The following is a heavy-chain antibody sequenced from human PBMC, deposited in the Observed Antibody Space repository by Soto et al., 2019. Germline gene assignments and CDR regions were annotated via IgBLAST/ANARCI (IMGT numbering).Heavy chain of an antibody. V-gene: IGHV1-46*01. CDR1: GYPFTAYY. CDR2: VNPSVNST. CDR3: ARGPPRGAYTTHIDH. Sequence: QVQLVQSGAELKKPGASVKVSCKASGYPFTAYYIHWIRQAPGQGLQWMGRVNPSVNSTTYAEKYPGRDTVTWDTSTSTVFLEMISLRSDDSALYYCARGPPRGAYTTHIDHWGQGSLVTVSS. J-gene: IGHJ5*02. D-gene: IGHD1-1*01.